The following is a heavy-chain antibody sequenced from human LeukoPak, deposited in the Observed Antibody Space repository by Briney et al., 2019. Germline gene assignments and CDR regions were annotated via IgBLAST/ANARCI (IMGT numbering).Heavy chain of an antibody. V-gene: IGHV3-23*01. D-gene: IGHD3-16*02. Sequence: GGSLRLSCGASGFTFSSYAMSWVRQAPGKGLEWVSAISGSGGSTYYADSVKGRFTISRDNSKNTLYLQMNSLRSDDTAVYYCTRDRSRYFDYWGQGTLATVSS. J-gene: IGHJ4*02. CDR1: GFTFSSYA. CDR3: TRDRSRYFDY. CDR2: ISGSGGST.